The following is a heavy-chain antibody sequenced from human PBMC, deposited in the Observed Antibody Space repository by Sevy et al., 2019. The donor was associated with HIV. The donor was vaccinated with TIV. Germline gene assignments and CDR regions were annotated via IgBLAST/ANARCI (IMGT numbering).Heavy chain of an antibody. CDR2: IYYSGST. CDR1: GGSISSFD. D-gene: IGHD6-13*01. CDR3: ASVGHSTSWDFDP. J-gene: IGHJ5*02. Sequence: SETLSLTCTVSGGSISSFDWSWIRQPPGKGLEWIGNIYYSGSTNYNPSLKSRVTISVDTSKNQFSLKLSSVTAADTAVYYCASVGHSTSWDFDPWGQGTLVTVSS. V-gene: IGHV4-59*08.